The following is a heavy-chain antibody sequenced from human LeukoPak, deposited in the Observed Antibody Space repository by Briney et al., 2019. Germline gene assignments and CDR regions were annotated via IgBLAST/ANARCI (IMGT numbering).Heavy chain of an antibody. CDR3: ARVRSGYLDY. D-gene: IGHD1-26*01. J-gene: IGHJ4*02. CDR2: IYYTGST. CDR1: GGSISSHY. V-gene: IGHV4-59*08. Sequence: PSETPSLTCSVSGGSISSHYWSWMRQPPGKGLEWIGYIYYTGSTDYNPSLKSRVTISVDTSKNQFSLKLSSVTAADTAVYYCARVRSGYLDYWGQGTLVTVSS.